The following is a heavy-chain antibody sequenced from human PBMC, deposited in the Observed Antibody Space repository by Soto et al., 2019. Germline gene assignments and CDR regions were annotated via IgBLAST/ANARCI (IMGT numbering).Heavy chain of an antibody. D-gene: IGHD3-22*01. J-gene: IGHJ3*02. CDR3: ARDCFYYYDSSGHDDGFDI. CDR2: IYYSGST. CDR1: GGSISSYY. V-gene: IGHV4-59*01. Sequence: QVQLQESGPGLVKPSETLSLTCTVSGGSISSYYWSWIRQPPGKGLERIGYIYYSGSTNYNPSLKSRVTISVDTTEYQLSLKLSSVTAADTAVYYCARDCFYYYDSSGHDDGFDIWGQGTMVTVSS.